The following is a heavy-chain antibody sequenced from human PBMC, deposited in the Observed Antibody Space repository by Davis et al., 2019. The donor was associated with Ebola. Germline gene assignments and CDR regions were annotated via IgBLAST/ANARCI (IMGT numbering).Heavy chain of an antibody. CDR2: INPSGGST. CDR3: AGLGWYCSSTSCSGAFDI. CDR1: RGTYD. D-gene: IGHD2-2*01. V-gene: IGHV1-46*01. Sequence: AASVKVSCKTSRGTYDLNWVRRAPGQGLEWMGIINPSGGSTSYAQKFQGRVTMTRDTSTGTVYMELSSLRSEDTAVYYCAGLGWYCSSTSCSGAFDIWGQGTMVTVSS. J-gene: IGHJ3*02.